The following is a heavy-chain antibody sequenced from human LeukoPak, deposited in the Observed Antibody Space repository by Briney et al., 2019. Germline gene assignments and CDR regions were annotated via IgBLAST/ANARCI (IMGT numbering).Heavy chain of an antibody. Sequence: GGSLRLSCAASGFTFSNSAMSWVRQAPGKGLEWVAVISYDGSNKYYADSVKGRFTISRDNSKNTLYLQMNSLRAEDTAVYYCAREGQNYYFDYWGQGTLVTVSS. J-gene: IGHJ4*02. CDR3: AREGQNYYFDY. CDR2: ISYDGSNK. CDR1: GFTFSNSA. V-gene: IGHV3-30*01.